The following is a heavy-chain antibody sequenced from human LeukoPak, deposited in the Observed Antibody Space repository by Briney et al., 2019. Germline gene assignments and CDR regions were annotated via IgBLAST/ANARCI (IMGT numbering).Heavy chain of an antibody. CDR1: GASVTSGGFY. Sequence: PSETLSLTCSVSGASVTSGGFYWGWLRQPPGKEPKWIATVYYTGSTYYNPSLKSRVTISIDTSKNQFSLRLTSVTATDTAVYHCARHSGSGSLSRPFDPWGQGTLVTVSS. D-gene: IGHD3-10*01. CDR3: ARHSGSGSLSRPFDP. J-gene: IGHJ5*02. V-gene: IGHV4-39*01. CDR2: VYYTGST.